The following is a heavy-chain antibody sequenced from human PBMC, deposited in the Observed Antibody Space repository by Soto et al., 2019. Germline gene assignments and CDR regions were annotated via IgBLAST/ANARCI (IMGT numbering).Heavy chain of an antibody. V-gene: IGHV4-59*01. Sequence: PSETLSLTCTVSGGSISNYHWSWIRQPPGKGLEWIGYIYYSGSTNYNPSLKSRITISVDTSKNQFSLKLSSVTAADTAMYYCARAYRRSYYDSSGYQDAFDLWGQGTMVTVSS. CDR2: IYYSGST. CDR1: GGSISNYH. CDR3: ARAYRRSYYDSSGYQDAFDL. J-gene: IGHJ3*01. D-gene: IGHD3-22*01.